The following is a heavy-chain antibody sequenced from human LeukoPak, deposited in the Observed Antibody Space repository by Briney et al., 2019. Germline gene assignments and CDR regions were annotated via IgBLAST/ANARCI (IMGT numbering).Heavy chain of an antibody. D-gene: IGHD4-11*01. Sequence: GGSLRLSCAASGFTFSGYAMSWVRQAPGKGLEWVAVIWYDGSNKYYADSVKGRFTISRDNSKNTLYLQMNSLRAEDTAVYYCARESKPYYYYYGMDVWGQGTTVTVSS. J-gene: IGHJ6*02. V-gene: IGHV3-33*08. CDR1: GFTFSGYA. CDR2: IWYDGSNK. CDR3: ARESKPYYYYYGMDV.